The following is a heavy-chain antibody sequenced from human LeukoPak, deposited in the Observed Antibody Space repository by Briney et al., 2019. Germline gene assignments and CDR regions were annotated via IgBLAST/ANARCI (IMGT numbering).Heavy chain of an antibody. CDR3: ARPVASGATLDWYFDL. CDR1: GGSISSSSYY. D-gene: IGHD4-23*01. Sequence: SETLSLTCTVSGGSISSSSYYWGWIRQPPGKGLEWIGSIYYSGSTYYNPSLKSRVTISVDTSKNQFSLKLSSVTAADTAVYYCARPVASGATLDWYFDLWGRGTLVTVSS. J-gene: IGHJ2*01. V-gene: IGHV4-39*07. CDR2: IYYSGST.